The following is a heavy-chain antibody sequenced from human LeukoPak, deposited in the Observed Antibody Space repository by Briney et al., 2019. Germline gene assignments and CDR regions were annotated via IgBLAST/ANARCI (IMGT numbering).Heavy chain of an antibody. Sequence: GGSLRVSCAASGFTFSSNHMTWVRQAPGKGLEWVSLIYSGGSTHYADSVKGRFTISRDNSKNTLYLQMNSLRAEDTAVYYCARRTTMIAGAYWGQGTLVTVSS. J-gene: IGHJ4*02. D-gene: IGHD4-17*01. CDR1: GFTFSSNH. CDR2: IYSGGST. V-gene: IGHV3-53*01. CDR3: ARRTTMIAGAY.